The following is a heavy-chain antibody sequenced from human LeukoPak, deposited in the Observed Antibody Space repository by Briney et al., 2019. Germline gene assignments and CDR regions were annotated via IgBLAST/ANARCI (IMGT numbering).Heavy chain of an antibody. V-gene: IGHV4-61*02. CDR3: ARALNYYDSSGESDDAFDI. CDR2: IYTSGST. D-gene: IGHD3-22*01. CDR1: GGSISSGSYY. Sequence: SQTLSLTCTVSGGSISSGSYYWSWIRQPAGKGLEWIGRIYTSGSTNYNPSLKSRVTISVDTSKNQFSLKLSSVTAADTAVYYCARALNYYDSSGESDDAFDIWGQGTMVTVSS. J-gene: IGHJ3*02.